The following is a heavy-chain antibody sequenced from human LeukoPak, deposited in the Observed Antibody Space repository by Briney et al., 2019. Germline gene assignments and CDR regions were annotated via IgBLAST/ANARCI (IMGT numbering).Heavy chain of an antibody. CDR3: AKVAHYYYGSESYYFFEH. V-gene: IGHV3-21*01. J-gene: IGHJ4*02. Sequence: GGSLRLSCEASGFTFNTYSMNWARQAPGKGLEWVSSIDSSGGYMFYADSVKGRFIISRDNAKNSLYLQMNSLRVEDTATYYCAKVAHYYYGSESYYFFEHWGQGTPVTASS. CDR2: IDSSGGYM. D-gene: IGHD3-10*01. CDR1: GFTFNTYS.